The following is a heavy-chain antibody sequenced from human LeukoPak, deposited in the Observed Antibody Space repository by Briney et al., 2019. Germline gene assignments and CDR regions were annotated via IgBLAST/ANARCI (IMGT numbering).Heavy chain of an antibody. CDR3: ARGYCSGGSCYSVENWFDP. CDR1: GYTFTGYY. Sequence: ASVKVSCKAAGYTFTGYYMFWVRQAPGQGLEWMGRINPNSGGTNYAQKFQGRVTMTRDTSISTAYMELSRLRSDDPAVYYCARGYCSGGSCYSVENWFDPWGQGTLVTVSS. J-gene: IGHJ5*02. CDR2: INPNSGGT. D-gene: IGHD2-15*01. V-gene: IGHV1-2*06.